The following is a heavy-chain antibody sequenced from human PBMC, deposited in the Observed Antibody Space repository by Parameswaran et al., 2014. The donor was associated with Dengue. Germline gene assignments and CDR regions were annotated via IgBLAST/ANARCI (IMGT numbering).Heavy chain of an antibody. Sequence: WVRQAPGQGLEWMGWISAYNGNTNYAQKLQGRVTMTTDTSTSTAYMELRSLRSDDTAVYYCARVVPPTITPGPDYYGSGSPLPYGMDVWGQGTTVTVSS. J-gene: IGHJ6*02. CDR3: ARVVPPTITPGPDYYGSGSPLPYGMDV. CDR2: ISAYNGNT. D-gene: IGHD3-10*01. V-gene: IGHV1-18*01.